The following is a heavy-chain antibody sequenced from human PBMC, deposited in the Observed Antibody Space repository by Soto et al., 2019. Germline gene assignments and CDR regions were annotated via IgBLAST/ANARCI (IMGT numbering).Heavy chain of an antibody. CDR3: AREMAALNYFDY. CDR2: ISSSSSTI. V-gene: IGHV3-48*01. Sequence: GGSLRLSCAASGFTFSSYSMNWVRQAPGKGLEWVSCISSSSSTIYYADSVKGRFTISRDNAKNSLYLQMNSLRAEDTAVYYCAREMAALNYFDYWGQGTLVTVSS. J-gene: IGHJ4*02. D-gene: IGHD2-15*01. CDR1: GFTFSSYS.